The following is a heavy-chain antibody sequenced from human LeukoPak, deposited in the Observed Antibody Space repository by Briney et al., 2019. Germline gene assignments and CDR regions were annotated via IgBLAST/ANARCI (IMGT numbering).Heavy chain of an antibody. J-gene: IGHJ3*01. Sequence: GGSLRLSCATSGFSFGSYAMSWVRQAPGKGLEWVSSISGSGMLTYYADSVKGRFTISRDNSKNTLYLQMSCLRAEDTATFYCAKYYYDSGGRGNDAFDVWGQGTLVTVSS. V-gene: IGHV3-23*01. D-gene: IGHD3-22*01. CDR2: ISGSGMLT. CDR3: AKYYYDSGGRGNDAFDV. CDR1: GFSFGSYA.